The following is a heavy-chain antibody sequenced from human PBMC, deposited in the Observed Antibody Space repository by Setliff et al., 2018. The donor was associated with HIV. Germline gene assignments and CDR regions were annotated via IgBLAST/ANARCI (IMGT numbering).Heavy chain of an antibody. Sequence: LRLSCVASGFTFRDFAMYWVRQAPAKGLEWVSAISYDGSRIHYADSVKGRFNISRDNSKNTLYLQVSSLRPEDTALYYCASARIPTGGTSTSFDYWGRGTLVTVS. D-gene: IGHD1-1*01. CDR1: GFTFRDFA. V-gene: IGHV3-30*07. CDR3: ASARIPTGGTSTSFDY. J-gene: IGHJ4*02. CDR2: ISYDGSRI.